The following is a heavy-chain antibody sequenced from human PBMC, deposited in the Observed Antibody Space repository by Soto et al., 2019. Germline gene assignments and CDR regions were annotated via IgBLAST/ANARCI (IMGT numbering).Heavy chain of an antibody. Sequence: PSETLSLTCAVSGGSISSGGYSWSWIRQPPGKGLEWIGYIYHSGSTYYNPSLKSRVTISVDRSKNQFSLKLSSVTAADTAVYYCARVKGYYYDSSGPSHFDYWGQGTLVTVSS. D-gene: IGHD3-22*01. V-gene: IGHV4-30-2*01. CDR2: IYHSGST. J-gene: IGHJ4*02. CDR1: GGSISSGGYS. CDR3: ARVKGYYYDSSGPSHFDY.